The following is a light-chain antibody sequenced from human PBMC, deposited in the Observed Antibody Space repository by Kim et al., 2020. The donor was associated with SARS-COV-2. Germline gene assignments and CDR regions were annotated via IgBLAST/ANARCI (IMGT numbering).Light chain of an antibody. J-gene: IGLJ3*02. CDR2: LNSDGSH. CDR1: SGHSSYA. V-gene: IGLV4-69*01. Sequence: SVKLARTRSSGHSSYAIAWHQQQPGKGPRYLMKLNSDGSHSKGDGIPDRFSGSSSGAERYLTISSLQSEDEADYYCQTWGTGIRVFGGGTQLTVL. CDR3: QTWGTGIRV.